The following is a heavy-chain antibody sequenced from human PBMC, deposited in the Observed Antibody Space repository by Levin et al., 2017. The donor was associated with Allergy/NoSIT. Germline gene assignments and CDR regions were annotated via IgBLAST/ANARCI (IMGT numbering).Heavy chain of an antibody. CDR3: ARVIAARPPFDY. J-gene: IGHJ4*02. CDR1: GYTFTGYY. D-gene: IGHD6-6*01. V-gene: IGHV1-2*06. Sequence: ASVKVSCKASGYTFTGYYMHWVRQAPGQGLEWMGRINPNSGGTNYAQKFQGRVTMTRDTSIGTAYMELSRLRSDDTAVYYCARVIAARPPFDYWGQGTLVTVSS. CDR2: INPNSGGT.